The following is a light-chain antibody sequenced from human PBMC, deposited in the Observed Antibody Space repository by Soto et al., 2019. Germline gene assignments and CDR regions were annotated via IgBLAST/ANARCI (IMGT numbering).Light chain of an antibody. J-gene: IGLJ3*02. V-gene: IGLV1-44*01. CDR1: SFNIGRNP. CDR2: TND. CDR3: VAWDDSLNGWV. Sequence: QSVLTQPPSASGTPGQRVTISCSGSSFNIGRNPVNWYQQFPGTAPKLLIYTNDQRPSGVPDRFSGSKSGTSASLAISGLQSEDEADYYCVAWDDSLNGWVFGGGTKLTVL.